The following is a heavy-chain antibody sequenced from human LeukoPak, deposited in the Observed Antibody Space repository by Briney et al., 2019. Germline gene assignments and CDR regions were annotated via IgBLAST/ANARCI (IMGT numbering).Heavy chain of an antibody. CDR2: IKSKTDGGTT. Sequence: GGSLRLSCAASGFTFTNAWMNWVRQAPGKGLEWVGRIKSKTDGGTTDYAAPVKGRFTISRDDSKNTLYLQMNSLRAEDTAVYYCARLSGPYYYGMDVWGQGTTVTVSS. D-gene: IGHD2-15*01. CDR3: ARLSGPYYYGMDV. CDR1: GFTFTNAW. V-gene: IGHV3-15*07. J-gene: IGHJ6*02.